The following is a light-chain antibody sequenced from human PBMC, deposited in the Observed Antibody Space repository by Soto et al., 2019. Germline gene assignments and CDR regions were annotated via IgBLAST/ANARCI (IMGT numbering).Light chain of an antibody. Sequence: EIVLTQSPGTLSLSPGERATLSCRASQSVSSSYLAWYQQKPGQAPRLLIYGASSRATGIPDRFSGSGSGTDFPLTISRLEPEYCAVYYCHKYGSTPQTFVHGTKVEI. CDR2: GAS. CDR3: HKYGSTPQT. J-gene: IGKJ1*01. CDR1: QSVSSSY. V-gene: IGKV3-20*01.